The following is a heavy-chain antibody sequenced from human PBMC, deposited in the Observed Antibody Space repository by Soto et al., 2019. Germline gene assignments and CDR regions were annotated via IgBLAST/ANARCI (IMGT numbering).Heavy chain of an antibody. CDR1: GGTFSSYA. CDR3: ARDRYCSGGSCHNWFDP. Sequence: SVMVSCKASGGTFSSYAISWVQQAPGQGLEWMGGIIPIFCTANYAQKFQGRVTITADESTSTAYMELSSLRSEDTAVYYCARDRYCSGGSCHNWFDPWGQGTLVTVSS. CDR2: IIPIFCTA. J-gene: IGHJ5*02. V-gene: IGHV1-69*13. D-gene: IGHD2-15*01.